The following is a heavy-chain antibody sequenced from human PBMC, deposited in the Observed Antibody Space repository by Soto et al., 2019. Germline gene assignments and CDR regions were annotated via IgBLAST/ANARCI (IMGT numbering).Heavy chain of an antibody. J-gene: IGHJ5*02. CDR2: INHSGST. Sequence: QVQLQQWGAGLLKPSETLSLTCAVYGGSFSGYYWSWIRQPPGKGLEWIGEINHSGSTNYNPSLKSRVTISVDTSQNQFSLKLSSVTAADTAVYYCARGLRFDPWGQGTLVTVSS. D-gene: IGHD1-26*01. CDR1: GGSFSGYY. V-gene: IGHV4-34*01. CDR3: ARGLRFDP.